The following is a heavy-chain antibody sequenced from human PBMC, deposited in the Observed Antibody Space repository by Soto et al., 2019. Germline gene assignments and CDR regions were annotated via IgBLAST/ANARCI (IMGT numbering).Heavy chain of an antibody. J-gene: IGHJ4*02. D-gene: IGHD5-18*01. V-gene: IGHV4-59*01. CDR1: GGSISSYY. CDR2: IYYSGST. CDR3: ARDMGTLYLDY. Sequence: PSETLSLTCTVSGGSISSYYWSWIRQPPGKGLEWIGYIYYSGSTNYNPSLKSRVTISVDTSKNQFSLKLSSVTAADTAVYYCARDMGTLYLDYWGQGTLVTVS.